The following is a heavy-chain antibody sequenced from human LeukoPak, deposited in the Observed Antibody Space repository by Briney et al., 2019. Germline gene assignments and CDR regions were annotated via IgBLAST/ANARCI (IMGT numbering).Heavy chain of an antibody. D-gene: IGHD1-14*01. CDR1: GFTFSSYT. Sequence: GGSLRLSCAASGFTFSSYTMIWVRQGPGKGLEWVSAITGSGGDTHYADSVKGRFTISRDNSKNTLYLQMNSLRAEDTAVYYCAKDGPDLGSYFDYWGQGTLVTVSP. CDR2: ITGSGGDT. V-gene: IGHV3-23*01. CDR3: AKDGPDLGSYFDY. J-gene: IGHJ4*02.